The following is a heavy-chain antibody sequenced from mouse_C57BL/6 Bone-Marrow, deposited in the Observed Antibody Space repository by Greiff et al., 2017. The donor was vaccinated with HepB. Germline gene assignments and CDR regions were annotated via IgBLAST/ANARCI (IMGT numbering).Heavy chain of an antibody. V-gene: IGHV1-15*01. CDR2: IDPETGGT. CDR1: GYTFTDYE. Sequence: VQLKQSGAELVRPGASVTLSCKASGYTFTDYEMHWVKQTPVHGLEWIGAIDPETGGTAYNQKFKGKAILTADKSSSTAYMELRSLTSEDSAVYYCTSRGHYYGSSYVAYWGQGTLVTVSA. CDR3: TSRGHYYGSSYVAY. J-gene: IGHJ3*01. D-gene: IGHD1-1*01.